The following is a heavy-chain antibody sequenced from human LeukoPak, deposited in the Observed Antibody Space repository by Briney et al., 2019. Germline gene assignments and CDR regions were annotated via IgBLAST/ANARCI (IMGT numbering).Heavy chain of an antibody. CDR1: GLSFSDSY. Sequence: GGSLRLSCVISGLSFSDSYMTWIRQTPGMGLESLAYISGMGHDIYYADSVKGRFTISRDNAKNSLYLQMNSLRAEDTAVYYCARDSLTYYYDSSGHAYWGQGTLVTVSS. V-gene: IGHV3-11*04. D-gene: IGHD3-22*01. J-gene: IGHJ4*02. CDR3: ARDSLTYYYDSSGHAY. CDR2: ISGMGHDI.